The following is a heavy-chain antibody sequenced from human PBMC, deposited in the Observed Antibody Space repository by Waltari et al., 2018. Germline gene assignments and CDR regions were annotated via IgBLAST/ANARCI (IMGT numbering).Heavy chain of an antibody. CDR3: ARVNYGSGSV. D-gene: IGHD3-10*01. Sequence: QVQLQQWGAGLLKPSETLSLTCAVYGGSFSGYYWSWIRQPPGKGREWSGEINHSGSTNYNPPLKSRVPISVDTSKNQFSLKLSSVTAADTAVYYCARVNYGSGSVWGQGTLVTVSS. CDR1: GGSFSGYY. J-gene: IGHJ4*02. V-gene: IGHV4-34*01. CDR2: INHSGST.